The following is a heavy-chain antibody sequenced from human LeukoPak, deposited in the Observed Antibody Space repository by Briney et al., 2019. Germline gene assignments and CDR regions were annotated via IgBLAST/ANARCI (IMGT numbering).Heavy chain of an antibody. Sequence: PGGSLRLSCAASGFTFSSYGMHWVRQAPGKGLEWVSAISGSGDSTYYADSVRGRFTISRDNSKNTLYLQMNSLRAGDTAVYYCAKDSTMSGSYYGMDVWGQGTTVTVSS. CDR3: AKDSTMSGSYYGMDV. D-gene: IGHD3-22*01. J-gene: IGHJ6*02. CDR2: ISGSGDST. CDR1: GFTFSSYG. V-gene: IGHV3-23*01.